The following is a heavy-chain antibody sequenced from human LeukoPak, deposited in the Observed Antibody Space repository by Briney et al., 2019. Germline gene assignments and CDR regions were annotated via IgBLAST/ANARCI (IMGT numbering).Heavy chain of an antibody. CDR3: TCGSGFYLFDY. V-gene: IGHV4-39*01. D-gene: IGHD3-22*01. CDR1: GGSITSSDYY. CDR2: TYYSGST. J-gene: IGHJ4*02. Sequence: SETLSLTCTVSGGSITSSDYYWGWIRQPPGKGLEWIGSTYYSGSTFYNPSLKSRVTISVDTSKNQFSLKLSSVTAADTAVYYCTCGSGFYLFDYWGQGTLVTVSS.